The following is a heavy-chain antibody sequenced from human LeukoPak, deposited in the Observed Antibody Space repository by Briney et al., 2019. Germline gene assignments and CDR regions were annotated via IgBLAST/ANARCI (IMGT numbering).Heavy chain of an antibody. CDR1: GFTFSSYA. V-gene: IGHV3-23*01. D-gene: IGHD3-10*01. CDR3: AKVLLWFGEFEYFQH. CDR2: ISGSGGST. J-gene: IGHJ1*01. Sequence: GGSLRLSCAASGFTFSSYAMSWVRQAPGKGLEWVSAISGSGGSTYYADSVKGRFTISRDNSKNTLYLQMNSLRAEDTAVYYCAKVLLWFGEFEYFQHWGQGTLVTVSS.